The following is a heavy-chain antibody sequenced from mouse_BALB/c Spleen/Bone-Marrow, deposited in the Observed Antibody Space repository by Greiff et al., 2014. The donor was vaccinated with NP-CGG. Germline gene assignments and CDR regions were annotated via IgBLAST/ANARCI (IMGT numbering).Heavy chain of an antibody. CDR1: GFDFSRYW. Sequence: DVKLQESGGGLVQPGGSLKLSCAASGFDFSRYWTSWVRQAPGKGLEWIGEINPGSNTINYTPSLKDKFIISRDNAKNTLYLQMSKVRSEDTALYYCARLGYYGWFAYWGQGTLVTVSA. V-gene: IGHV4-1*02. J-gene: IGHJ3*01. D-gene: IGHD2-3*01. CDR3: ARLGYYGWFAY. CDR2: INPGSNTI.